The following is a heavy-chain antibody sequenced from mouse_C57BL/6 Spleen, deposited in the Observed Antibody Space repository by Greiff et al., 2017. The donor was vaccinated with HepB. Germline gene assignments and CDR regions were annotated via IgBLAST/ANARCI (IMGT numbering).Heavy chain of an antibody. Sequence: EVKLMESGGGLVQPKGSLKLSCAASGFSFNTYAMNWVRQAPGKGLEWVARIRSKSNNYATYYADSVKDRFTISRDDSESMLYLQMNNLKTEDTAMYYCVSGSNYEGWFAYWGQGTLVTVSA. CDR2: IRSKSNNYAT. CDR1: GFSFNTYA. J-gene: IGHJ3*01. V-gene: IGHV10-1*01. CDR3: VSGSNYEGWFAY. D-gene: IGHD2-5*01.